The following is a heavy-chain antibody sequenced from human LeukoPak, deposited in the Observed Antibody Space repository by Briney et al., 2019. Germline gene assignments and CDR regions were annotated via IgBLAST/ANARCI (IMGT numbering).Heavy chain of an antibody. CDR3: ARVVLGRRWLQPSYYYGMDV. CDR2: IIPIFGTA. V-gene: IGHV1-69*13. CDR1: GGTFSSYA. Sequence: SVKVSCKASGGTFSSYAISWVRQAPGQGLEWMGGIIPIFGTANYAQKFQGRVTITADESTSTAYLELSSLTSEDTAVYYCARVVLGRRWLQPSYYYGMDVWGQGTMVTVSS. D-gene: IGHD5-24*01. J-gene: IGHJ6*02.